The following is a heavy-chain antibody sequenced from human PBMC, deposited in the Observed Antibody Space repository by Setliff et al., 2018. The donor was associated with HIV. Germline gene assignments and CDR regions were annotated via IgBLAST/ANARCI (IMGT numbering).Heavy chain of an antibody. CDR1: GGSISSGSYY. CDR3: ARDHPANYYDSSGYPLYYYYMDV. Sequence: SETLSLTCTVSGGSISSGSYYWSWIRQPAGKGLEWIGHIYTSGSTNYNPSLKSRVTISVDTSKNQFSLKLSSVAAADTAVYYCARDHPANYYDSSGYPLYYYYMDVWGKGTTVTVSS. D-gene: IGHD3-22*01. CDR2: IYTSGST. J-gene: IGHJ6*03. V-gene: IGHV4-61*09.